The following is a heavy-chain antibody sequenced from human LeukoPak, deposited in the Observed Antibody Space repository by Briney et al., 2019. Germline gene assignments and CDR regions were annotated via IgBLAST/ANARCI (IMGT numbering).Heavy chain of an antibody. CDR1: GFTFSSYG. CDR3: ARVSWFGELGVYYYYYMDV. J-gene: IGHJ6*03. D-gene: IGHD3-10*01. V-gene: IGHV3-23*01. CDR2: ISGSGGST. Sequence: PGGSLRLSCAASGFTFSSYGMSWVRQAPGKGLEWVSAISGSGGSTYYADSVKGRFTISRDNAKNSLYLQMNSLRAEDTAVYYCARVSWFGELGVYYYYYMDVWGKGTTVTVSS.